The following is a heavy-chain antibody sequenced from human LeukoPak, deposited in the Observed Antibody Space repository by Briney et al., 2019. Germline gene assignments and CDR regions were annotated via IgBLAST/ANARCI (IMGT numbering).Heavy chain of an antibody. CDR1: GYTFTSYD. CDR3: ATGTGDRGAFDI. CDR2: MNPNGGNT. D-gene: IGHD7-27*01. Sequence: ASVKVSCKASGYTFTSYDINWVRQATGQGLEWMGWMNPNGGNTGYAQKFQGRVTITRNTSISTAYMELSSLRSEDTAVYYCATGTGDRGAFDIWGQGTMVTASS. J-gene: IGHJ3*02. V-gene: IGHV1-8*03.